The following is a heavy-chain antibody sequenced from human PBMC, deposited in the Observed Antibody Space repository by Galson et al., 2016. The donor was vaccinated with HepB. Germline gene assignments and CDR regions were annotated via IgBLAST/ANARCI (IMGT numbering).Heavy chain of an antibody. CDR3: GKWDWNDPAD. J-gene: IGHJ4*02. V-gene: IGHV3-30*03. CDR1: GFTFRSYG. CDR2: ITYHGRNQ. D-gene: IGHD1-1*01. Sequence: SLRLSCAASGFTFRSYGLQWVRQAPGTGPEWLAIITYHGRNQFYADSVKGRFTISRDDSRNSVYLQMDSLREEDTAVYYCGKWDWNDPADWGQGTLVSVSS.